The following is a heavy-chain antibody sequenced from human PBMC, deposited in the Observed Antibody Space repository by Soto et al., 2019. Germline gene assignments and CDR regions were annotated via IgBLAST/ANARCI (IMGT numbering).Heavy chain of an antibody. D-gene: IGHD4-17*01. J-gene: IGHJ6*02. CDR3: ARGSYNYGGYKSYYYYGMDV. Sequence: GASVKVSCKASGGTFSSYAISWVRQAPGQGLEWMGGIIPIFGTANYAQKFQGRVTITADESTSTAYMELSSLRSEDTAVYYCARGSYNYGGYKSYYYYGMDVWGQGTTVTVSS. CDR1: GGTFSSYA. V-gene: IGHV1-69*13. CDR2: IIPIFGTA.